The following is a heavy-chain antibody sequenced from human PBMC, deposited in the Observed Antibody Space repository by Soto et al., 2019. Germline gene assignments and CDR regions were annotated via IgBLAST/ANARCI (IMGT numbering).Heavy chain of an antibody. CDR1: GGSISSGGYY. Sequence: QVQLQESGPGLVKPSQTLSLTCTVSGGSISSGGYYWSWIRQHPGKGLEWIGYIYYSGSTYYNPSLKSRVTISVDTSKNQFSLKLSSVTAADTAVYYCARATGAYDYGDVNAFDIWGQGTMVTVSS. J-gene: IGHJ3*02. D-gene: IGHD4-17*01. CDR3: ARATGAYDYGDVNAFDI. CDR2: IYYSGST. V-gene: IGHV4-31*03.